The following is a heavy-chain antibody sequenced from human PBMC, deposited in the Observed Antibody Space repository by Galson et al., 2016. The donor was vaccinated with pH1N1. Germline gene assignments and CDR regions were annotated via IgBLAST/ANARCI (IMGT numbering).Heavy chain of an antibody. D-gene: IGHD6-19*01. CDR3: ARGVSVAGTPRLDY. Sequence: LRLSCAASGFTFSDYYMSWIRQHPGKGLEWIGYIFYSGSTYYNPSLKSRVTISVDTSKNQFSLKLSSVTAADTAVYYCARGVSVAGTPRLDYWGQGTLVTVSS. V-gene: IGHV4-31*02. CDR1: GFTFSDYY. J-gene: IGHJ4*02. CDR2: IFYSGST.